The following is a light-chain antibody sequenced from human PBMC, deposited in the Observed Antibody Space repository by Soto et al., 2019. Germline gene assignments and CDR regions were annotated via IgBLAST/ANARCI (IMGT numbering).Light chain of an antibody. CDR2: AAS. V-gene: IGKV1-39*01. CDR3: QQTYSTPPT. Sequence: DIQVTQSPSSLSASVGDRVTMTGRASESISTYLNWYQQKAGLAPKLLIYAASSLQSGVPSRFSGSGSGTDFTLTISSLQPEDFATYYCQQTYSTPPTFGQGTKVDIK. J-gene: IGKJ1*01. CDR1: ESISTY.